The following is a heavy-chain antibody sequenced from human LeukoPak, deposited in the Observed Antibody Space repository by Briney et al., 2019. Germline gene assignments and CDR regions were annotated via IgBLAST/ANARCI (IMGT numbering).Heavy chain of an antibody. CDR1: GYTFTSYG. V-gene: IGHV1-18*04. CDR3: ARGAMVRGVTGMDV. D-gene: IGHD3-10*01. J-gene: IGHJ6*04. CDR2: ISAYNGNT. Sequence: ASVKVSCKASGYTFTSYGISWVRQAPGQGLEWMGWISAYNGNTNYAQKLQGRVTMTADTSTSTAYMELRGLRSDDTAVYYCARGAMVRGVTGMDVWGKGTTVTVSS.